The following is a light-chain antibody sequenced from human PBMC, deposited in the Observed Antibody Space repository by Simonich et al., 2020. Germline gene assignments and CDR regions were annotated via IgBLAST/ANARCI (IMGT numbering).Light chain of an antibody. Sequence: QSALTQPRSVSGSPGQSVTISCTGTSSDVGGYNYVSWYQQHPGKAPKLMIYDVSMRPSGVPDRFSGSKSGNTASLTISGLQAEDEADYYCCSYAGSYTEVFGGGTKLTVL. CDR3: CSYAGSYTEV. CDR1: SSDVGGYNY. V-gene: IGLV2-11*02. J-gene: IGLJ3*02. CDR2: DVS.